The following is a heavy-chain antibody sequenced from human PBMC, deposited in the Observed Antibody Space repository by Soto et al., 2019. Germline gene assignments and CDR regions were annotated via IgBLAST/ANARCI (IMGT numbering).Heavy chain of an antibody. CDR2: INWNGGST. J-gene: IGHJ6*03. V-gene: IGHV3-20*01. D-gene: IGHD2-21*01. Sequence: EVQLVESGGGVVRPGGSLRLSCAASGFTFDDYGMSWVRQVPGKGLEWVSGINWNGGSTGYADSVEGRFTISRDNAKNSLYLRMNNLRAEETALYRCARHRVIYYNCYMDVWGKGTTVSVSS. CDR3: ARHRVIYYNCYMDV. CDR1: GFTFDDYG.